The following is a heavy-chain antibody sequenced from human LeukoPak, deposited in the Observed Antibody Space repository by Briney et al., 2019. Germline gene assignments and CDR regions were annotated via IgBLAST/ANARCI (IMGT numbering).Heavy chain of an antibody. CDR3: VTDRDSLFDS. CDR1: GYTFTTYG. CDR2: ISAYRGNT. J-gene: IGHJ4*02. Sequence: SLKLSCKASGYTFTTYGISWVRHAPGQGLWCMCWISAYRGNTNYAQNLQGRVTLTTDTSTSSAYMELRSLTSDDTAVYYCVTDRDSLFDSWGQGTLVTVSS. D-gene: IGHD2-15*01. V-gene: IGHV1-18*01.